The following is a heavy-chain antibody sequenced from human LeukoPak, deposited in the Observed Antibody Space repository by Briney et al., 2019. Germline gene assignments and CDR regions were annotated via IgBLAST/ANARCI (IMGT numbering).Heavy chain of an antibody. J-gene: IGHJ4*02. CDR2: ISYDGSKK. Sequence: GGSLRLSCAASGFTFSSYGMHWVRQAPGKGLEWVAVISYDGSKKYYADSVKGRFTISRDNSKNSLYLQMNSLRPEDTAVYYCARVGYSYGLDCWGQGTLVTVSS. V-gene: IGHV3-30*03. CDR1: GFTFSSYG. CDR3: ARVGYSYGLDC. D-gene: IGHD5-18*01.